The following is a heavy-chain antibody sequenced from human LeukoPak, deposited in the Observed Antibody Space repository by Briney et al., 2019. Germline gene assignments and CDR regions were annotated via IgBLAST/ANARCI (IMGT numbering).Heavy chain of an antibody. V-gene: IGHV4-59*01. CDR2: IYYSGST. J-gene: IGHJ4*02. D-gene: IGHD6-13*01. CDR3: ARLGIIWYFDY. CDR1: GGSISSYY. Sequence: PSETLSLTCTVSGGSISSYYWSWIRQPPGKGLEWIGYIYYSGSTTYNPSLKSRVTISVDTSKNQFSLKLSSVTAANTAVYYCARLGIIWYFDYWGQGTLVTVSS.